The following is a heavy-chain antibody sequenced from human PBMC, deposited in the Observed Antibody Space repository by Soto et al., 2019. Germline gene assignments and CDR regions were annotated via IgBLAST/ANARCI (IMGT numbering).Heavy chain of an antibody. CDR2: IIPIFGTA. J-gene: IGHJ3*02. CDR3: ARDSPLRRLERLQGAFDI. D-gene: IGHD1-1*01. V-gene: IGHV1-69*13. Sequence: ASVKVSCKASGGTFSSYAISWVRQAPGQGLEWMGGIIPIFGTANYAQKFQGRVTITADESTSTAYMELSSLRSEDTAVYYCARDSPLRRLERLQGAFDIWGQGTMVTVSS. CDR1: GGTFSSYA.